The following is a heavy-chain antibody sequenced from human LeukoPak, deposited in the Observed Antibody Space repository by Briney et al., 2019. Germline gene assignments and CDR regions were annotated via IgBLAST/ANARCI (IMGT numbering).Heavy chain of an antibody. CDR2: TYYTGST. D-gene: IGHD3-9*01. CDR1: GGSVSSSLNY. Sequence: PSETLSLTCTVSGGSVSSSLNYWGWIRQPPGKGLEWIGNTYYTGSTYSNPTLKSRVTMSVDTSKNQFSLKLNSVTAADTAVYYCARLSKGRYFDYIFDYWGQGTLHTVSS. J-gene: IGHJ4*02. V-gene: IGHV4-39*01. CDR3: ARLSKGRYFDYIFDY.